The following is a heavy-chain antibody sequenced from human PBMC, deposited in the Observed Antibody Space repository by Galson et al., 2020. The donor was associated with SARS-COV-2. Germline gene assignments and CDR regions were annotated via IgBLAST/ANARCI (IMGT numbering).Heavy chain of an antibody. CDR1: GGPIRSYY. Sequence: SETLSLTCTVSGGPIRSYYWSWIRQPPGKGLEWIGYIYYSGSPNYSPSLGSRVTISVDTSKNQFSLILRSVTAADTAVYYCARGASGYSYGPTLDSWGQGTLVTVSS. CDR2: IYYSGSP. D-gene: IGHD5-18*01. CDR3: ARGASGYSYGPTLDS. V-gene: IGHV4-59*01. J-gene: IGHJ4*02.